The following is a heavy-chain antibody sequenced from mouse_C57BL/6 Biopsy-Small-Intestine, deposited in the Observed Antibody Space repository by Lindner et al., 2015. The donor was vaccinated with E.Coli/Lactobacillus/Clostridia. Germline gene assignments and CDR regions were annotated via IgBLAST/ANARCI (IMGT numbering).Heavy chain of an antibody. CDR2: INPNTGGT. V-gene: IGHV1-53*01. D-gene: IGHD1-1*01. J-gene: IGHJ1*01. CDR3: ARDGGGIWSGYVFASYGMDV. CDR1: GYTFNSYY. Sequence: SVKVSCKTSGYTFNSYYIHWVRQAPGQGLEWMGWINPNTGGTNDAQIFKGRVTMTRDTSISTVYMELSRLRSDDTAVYYCARDGGGIWSGYVFASYGMDVWGQGTTITVSS.